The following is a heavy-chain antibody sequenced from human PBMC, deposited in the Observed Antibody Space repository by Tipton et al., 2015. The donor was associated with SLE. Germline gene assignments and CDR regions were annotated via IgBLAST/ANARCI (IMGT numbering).Heavy chain of an antibody. D-gene: IGHD1-20*01. CDR1: GLTFSTYG. V-gene: IGHV3-33*03. J-gene: IGHJ6*02. Sequence: SLRLSCAASGLTFSTYGMHRVRQAPGKGLEWVAVIWYDGSNKYYADSVKGRFTISRDNAKNSLYLQIYSLRAGDTAVYYCVKDPLSYNWSGLDVWGQGTTVTVSS. CDR2: IWYDGSNK. CDR3: VKDPLSYNWSGLDV.